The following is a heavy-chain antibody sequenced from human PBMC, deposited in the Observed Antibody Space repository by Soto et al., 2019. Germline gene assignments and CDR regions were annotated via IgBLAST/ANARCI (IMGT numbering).Heavy chain of an antibody. CDR1: GESVSSNSAA. J-gene: IGHJ6*03. Sequence: SQALSLTCAISGESVSSNSAAWNWIRQSPSRGLEWLGRTYYRSKWYNDYAVSVKSRITITPDTAKNQFSLQLSSMTPEDTAVYYCAREGYGSSYYYYMDVWGKGTTVTVSS. CDR2: TYYRSKWYN. CDR3: AREGYGSSYYYYMDV. V-gene: IGHV6-1*01. D-gene: IGHD4-17*01.